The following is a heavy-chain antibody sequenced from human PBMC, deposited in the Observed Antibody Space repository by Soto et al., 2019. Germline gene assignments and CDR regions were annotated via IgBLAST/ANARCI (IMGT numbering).Heavy chain of an antibody. D-gene: IGHD1-26*01. CDR3: ARGVTAGVDY. V-gene: IGHV1-8*01. CDR1: GYSFTSLD. Sequence: QVQLVQSGAEVREPGASVKVSCKASGYSFTSLDINWVRQTTGQGLEWMGWMQPSSGRTGYAQKFQGRVTMTRDTSINTAYMELSSLKSDATAFYYCARGVTAGVDYWGQGTLVTVSS. J-gene: IGHJ4*02. CDR2: MQPSSGRT.